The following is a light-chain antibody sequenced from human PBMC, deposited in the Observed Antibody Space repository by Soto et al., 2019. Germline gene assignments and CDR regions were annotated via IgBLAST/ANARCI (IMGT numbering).Light chain of an antibody. V-gene: IGLV2-23*02. CDR3: CSYGGSSAV. J-gene: IGLJ7*01. CDR2: EVS. CDR1: SSDVGSHNL. Sequence: QSALTQPASVSGSPGQSITISCTGTSSDVGSHNLVSWYQQHPGQAPKLMIYEVSKRPLGVSTRFSASKSGNTACLTISGLQAEDEAHYYCCSYGGSSAVFGGGTQLTVL.